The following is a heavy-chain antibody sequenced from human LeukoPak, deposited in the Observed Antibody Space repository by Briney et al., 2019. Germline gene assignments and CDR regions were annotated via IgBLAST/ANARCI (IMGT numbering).Heavy chain of an antibody. CDR3: ARGYSSSWTNNWFDP. CDR2: INPNSGGT. Sequence: ASVKVSCKASGYTFTGYYMHWVRQAPGQGLEWMGWINPNSGGTNYAQKFQGRVTMTRNTSISTAYMELSSLRSEDTAVYYCARGYSSSWTNNWFDPWGQGTLVTVSS. D-gene: IGHD6-13*01. CDR1: GYTFTGYY. J-gene: IGHJ5*02. V-gene: IGHV1-2*02.